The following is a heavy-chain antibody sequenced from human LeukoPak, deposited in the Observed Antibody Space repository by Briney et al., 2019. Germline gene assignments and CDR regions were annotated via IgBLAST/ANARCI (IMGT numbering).Heavy chain of an antibody. D-gene: IGHD6-13*01. Sequence: SETLSLTCTVSGGSISSNYWSWIRQPPGKGLEWIGYLYFSGNTNYNPSLKSRVTISVDTSKNQFSLQLNSVTAADTAVDYCASHYSGSRSQFDYWGQGTLVTVSS. V-gene: IGHV4-59*08. J-gene: IGHJ4*02. CDR1: GGSISSNY. CDR2: LYFSGNT. CDR3: ASHYSGSRSQFDY.